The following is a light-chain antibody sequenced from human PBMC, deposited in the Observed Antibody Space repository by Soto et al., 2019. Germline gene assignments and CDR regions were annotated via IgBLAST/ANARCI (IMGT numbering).Light chain of an antibody. CDR1: QSISSW. CDR2: KES. CDR3: QQYNSYSGFT. Sequence: DIQMTQSPSTLSASVGDRVTITCRASQSISSWLAWYQQKPGKAPKLLIYKESSLESGVPSRFSGSGSGTEFTLTISSLHPDDFATYYCQQYNSYSGFTFGPGTKVDIK. J-gene: IGKJ3*01. V-gene: IGKV1-5*03.